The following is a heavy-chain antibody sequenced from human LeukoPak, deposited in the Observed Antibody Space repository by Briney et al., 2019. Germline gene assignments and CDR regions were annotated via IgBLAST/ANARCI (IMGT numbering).Heavy chain of an antibody. CDR1: GFTFSSYS. V-gene: IGHV3-48*01. CDR2: ISSSSSTM. J-gene: IGHJ6*03. CDR3: SSITGTTKSYYYYMDV. D-gene: IGHD1-7*01. Sequence: GGSLRLSCAASGFTFSSYSMMWVRQAPGKGLEWVSYISSSSSTMYYADSVKGRFTISRDNAKNSLYLQMNSLRAEDTAVYYCSSITGTTKSYYYYMDVWGKGTTVTVSS.